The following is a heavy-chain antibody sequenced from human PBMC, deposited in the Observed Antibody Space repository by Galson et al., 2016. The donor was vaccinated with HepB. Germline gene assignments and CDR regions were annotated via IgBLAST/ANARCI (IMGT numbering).Heavy chain of an antibody. D-gene: IGHD3-3*01. CDR2: TSPYNGNT. CDR3: ARDSRDFYFDY. Sequence: KVSCTASGHPFTSYGTNYGISWVRQAPGQGLEWMGWTSPYNGNTNYAQNFRGRVTMTTDTSTSTAYMELRSLRSDDTAVYYCARDSRDFYFDYWGQGTLVTVSS. CDR1: GHPFTSYGTNYG. J-gene: IGHJ4*02. V-gene: IGHV1-18*01.